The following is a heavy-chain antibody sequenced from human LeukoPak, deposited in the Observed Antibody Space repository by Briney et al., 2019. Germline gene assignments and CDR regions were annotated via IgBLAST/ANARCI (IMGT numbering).Heavy chain of an antibody. CDR1: GLTFRNYG. CDR3: ATDRNSGKYYGY. V-gene: IGHV3-33*01. CDR2: IWYDGSNQ. J-gene: IGHJ4*02. Sequence: PTGGSLRLSCAASGLTFRNYGMHWVRQAPGKGLEWVAVIWYDGSNQYYLDSVKGRFTVSRDNAKNTLYLQMNSLRAEDTAVYYCATDRNSGKYYGYWGQGTLVTVSS. D-gene: IGHD1-26*01.